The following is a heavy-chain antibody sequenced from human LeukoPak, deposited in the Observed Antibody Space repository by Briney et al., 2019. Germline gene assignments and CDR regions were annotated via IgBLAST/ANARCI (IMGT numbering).Heavy chain of an antibody. J-gene: IGHJ4*02. V-gene: IGHV1-46*03. CDR3: ARSAGKFHKIDY. D-gene: IGHD6-13*01. Sequence: ASVKVSCKASGYTFTSYYMHWVRQAPGQGLEWMGIINPSGGSTSYAQKFQGRVTMTRDTSTSTVYMELNSLRSEDTAVYYCARSAGKFHKIDYWGQGTLVTVSS. CDR2: INPSGGST. CDR1: GYTFTSYY.